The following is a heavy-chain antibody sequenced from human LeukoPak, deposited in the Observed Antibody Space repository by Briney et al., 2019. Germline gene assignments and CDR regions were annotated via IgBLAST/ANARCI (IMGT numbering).Heavy chain of an antibody. J-gene: IGHJ5*02. Sequence: PGGSLRLSCAASGFTFSSYSMSWVRQAPGKGLEWISYISSSSSTIYYADSVKGRFTISRDNAENSLYLQMNSLRAEDTAVYYCARSRGSGYPNWFDPWGQGTLVTVSS. V-gene: IGHV3-48*01. D-gene: IGHD3-22*01. CDR1: GFTFSSYS. CDR2: ISSSSSTI. CDR3: ARSRGSGYPNWFDP.